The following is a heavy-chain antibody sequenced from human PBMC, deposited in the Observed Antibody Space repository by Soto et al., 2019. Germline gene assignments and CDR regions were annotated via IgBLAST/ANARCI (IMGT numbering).Heavy chain of an antibody. V-gene: IGHV4-39*01. CDR1: GGSISYEYYH. CDR2: IHYSGST. Sequence: SETLSLTCTVSGGSISYEYYHWTWIRQSPGKGLEWIGSIHYSGSTFYNPSFKSRVTISVDTSKNQFSLKLSSVTAADTAVYYCARRTAAGPLDYWGQGTLVTVSS. D-gene: IGHD6-13*01. CDR3: ARRTAAGPLDY. J-gene: IGHJ4*02.